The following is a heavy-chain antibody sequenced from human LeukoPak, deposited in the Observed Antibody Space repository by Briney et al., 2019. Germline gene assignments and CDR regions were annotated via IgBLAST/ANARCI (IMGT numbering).Heavy chain of an antibody. V-gene: IGHV1-2*02. J-gene: IGHJ5*02. D-gene: IGHD3-22*01. CDR3: ARGAHVRMYDSNHNCFDP. CDR2: INPNSGGT. CDR1: GYTFTGYY. Sequence: ASVKLSCKASGYTFTGYYMHWVRQAPGQGLEWMGWINPNSGGTNYAQKFQGRVTMTRDTSISTAYMELSSLRSEDTAVYYCARGAHVRMYDSNHNCFDPWGQGTLVTVSS.